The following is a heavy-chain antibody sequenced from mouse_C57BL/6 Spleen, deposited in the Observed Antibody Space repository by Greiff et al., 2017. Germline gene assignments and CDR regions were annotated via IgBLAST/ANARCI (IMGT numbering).Heavy chain of an antibody. Sequence: EVQLQQSGPELVKPGASVKISCKASGYTFTDYYMNWVKQSHGKSLEWIGDINPNNGGTSYNQKFKGKATLTVDKSSSTAYMELRSLTSEDSAVYYCARNGSPYYAMDYWGQGTSVTVSS. CDR2: INPNNGGT. J-gene: IGHJ4*01. CDR1: GYTFTDYY. CDR3: ARNGSPYYAMDY. V-gene: IGHV1-26*01. D-gene: IGHD1-1*01.